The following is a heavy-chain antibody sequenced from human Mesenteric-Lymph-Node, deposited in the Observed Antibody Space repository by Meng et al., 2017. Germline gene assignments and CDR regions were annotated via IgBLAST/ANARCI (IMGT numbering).Heavy chain of an antibody. J-gene: IGHJ4*02. V-gene: IGHV4-39*07. D-gene: IGHD7-27*01. Sequence: SETLSLTCTVSGDSISSTAYYWGWLRQPPGRGLEWIGTFRYSGSPYYNPSLKSRVTMSLDTSTNQFSLRLGSVTAADTAVYYCARDYWGSIDYWGQGILVTVSS. CDR1: GDSISSTAYY. CDR2: FRYSGSP. CDR3: ARDYWGSIDY.